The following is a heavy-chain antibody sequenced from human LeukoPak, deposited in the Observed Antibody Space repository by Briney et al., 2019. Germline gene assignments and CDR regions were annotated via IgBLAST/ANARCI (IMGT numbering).Heavy chain of an antibody. V-gene: IGHV3-7*04. J-gene: IGHJ4*02. CDR2: IKEDGSRI. D-gene: IGHD3-22*01. CDR3: ARVPPPEDSSGYLDY. CDR1: GFTFSNCW. Sequence: PGGSLRLSCSASGFTFSNCWMTWVRQAPWKGLEWVANIKEDGSRIYYVDSVKGRFTISRDNAKNLLYLHMNSLRAGDTAVYYCARVPPPEDSSGYLDYWGQGALVTVSS.